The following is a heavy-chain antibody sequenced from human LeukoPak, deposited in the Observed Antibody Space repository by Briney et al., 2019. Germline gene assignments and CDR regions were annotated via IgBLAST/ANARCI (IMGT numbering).Heavy chain of an antibody. D-gene: IGHD3-10*01. Sequence: GGSLRLSCAASGFTFSRYGMHWVRQAPGRGLEGVAIISYDGSNKYHADSGRFTISRDNSKNTLYLQMNSLKTEDTAVYYCAKEGMETTISGSFFDSWGQGTLVTVSS. V-gene: IGHV3-30*18. CDR2: ISYDGSNK. CDR3: AKEGMETTISGSFFDS. J-gene: IGHJ4*02. CDR1: GFTFSRYG.